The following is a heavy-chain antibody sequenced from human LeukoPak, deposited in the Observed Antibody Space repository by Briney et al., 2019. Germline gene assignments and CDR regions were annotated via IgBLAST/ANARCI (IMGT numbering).Heavy chain of an antibody. J-gene: IGHJ4*02. CDR1: GYTFTAYY. D-gene: IGHD1-7*01. CDR2: INPDSGDT. Sequence: ASVKVSCKASGYTFTAYYVHWVRQAPGQGLEWMGWINPDSGDTSSAQRFQGRVTVTRDTSMSTVYMELSRLRSDDTAVYYCARDYIDPGNYTPLGYWGQGTLVTVSS. V-gene: IGHV1-2*02. CDR3: ARDYIDPGNYTPLGY.